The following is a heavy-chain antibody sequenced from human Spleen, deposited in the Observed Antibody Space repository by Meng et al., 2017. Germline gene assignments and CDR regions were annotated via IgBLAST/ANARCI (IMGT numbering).Heavy chain of an antibody. CDR1: VASIYSYYYY. J-gene: IGHJ5*02. Sequence: QLQLQESGPGLVKHSETLSLTCPVSVASIYSYYYYWSWIRQSPAKGLEWVGYIYYSGSTYYTPSLKSRLTISVDTSKNQFSLKLSSVTAADTAVYYCARDRKHYGERGWFDPWGQGTLVTVSS. CDR2: IYYSGST. V-gene: IGHV4-30-4*01. D-gene: IGHD4-17*01. CDR3: ARDRKHYGERGWFDP.